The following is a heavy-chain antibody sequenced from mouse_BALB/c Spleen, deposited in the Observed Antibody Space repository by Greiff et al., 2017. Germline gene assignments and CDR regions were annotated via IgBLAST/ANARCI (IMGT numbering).Heavy chain of an antibody. D-gene: IGHD1-1*01. CDR3: ARRYTTVVATGAIDY. J-gene: IGHJ4*01. CDR2: ISSGGSYT. Sequence: EVQGVESGGDLVKPGGSLKLSCAASGFTFSSYGMSWVRQTPDKRLEWVATISSGGSYTYYPDSVKGRLTISRDNAKNTLYLQMSSLKSEDTSMYYCARRYTTVVATGAIDYWGQGTSVTVSS. V-gene: IGHV5-6*01. CDR1: GFTFSSYG.